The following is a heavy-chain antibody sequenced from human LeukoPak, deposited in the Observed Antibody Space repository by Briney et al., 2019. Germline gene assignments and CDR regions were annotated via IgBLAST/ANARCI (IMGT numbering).Heavy chain of an antibody. CDR1: GGSISTSNYY. D-gene: IGHD1-26*01. Sequence: SETLSLTCTVSGGSISTSNYYWGWIRQPPGKGLEWIGNIYYSGRTYYNPSLKSRVTISVDTSKNQFSLKLSSVTAADTAVYYCARHLGRGAPYYMDVWGKGTTVTISS. CDR2: IYYSGRT. J-gene: IGHJ6*03. CDR3: ARHLGRGAPYYMDV. V-gene: IGHV4-39*01.